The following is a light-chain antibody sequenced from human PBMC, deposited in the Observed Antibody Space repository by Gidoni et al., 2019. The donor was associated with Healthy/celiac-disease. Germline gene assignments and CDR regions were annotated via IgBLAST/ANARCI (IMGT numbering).Light chain of an antibody. Sequence: DIKQTQSPCTTSASLRDRVTLTCRASQSISSWLAWYQQKPGKAPKLLIYQASSWESGVPSRFSGSGSGTEFTLTISSLQPDDFATYYCQQYNSYPLTFXEXTKVEIK. J-gene: IGKJ4*01. V-gene: IGKV1-5*03. CDR1: QSISSW. CDR2: QAS. CDR3: QQYNSYPLT.